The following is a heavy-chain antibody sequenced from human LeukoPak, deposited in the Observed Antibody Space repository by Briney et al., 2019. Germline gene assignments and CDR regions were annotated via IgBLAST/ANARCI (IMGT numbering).Heavy chain of an antibody. CDR1: GFIFDTYA. Sequence: GGSLRLSCAASGFIFDTYAMSWVRQAPGKGLEWVSGIGSSGEDTHYVDSVKGRFTISRDNSKNTLYLQMNSLRAEDTAVYYCANSDNSGWTPFDYWGQGALVVVSS. V-gene: IGHV3-23*01. D-gene: IGHD6-19*01. CDR2: IGSSGEDT. CDR3: ANSDNSGWTPFDY. J-gene: IGHJ4*02.